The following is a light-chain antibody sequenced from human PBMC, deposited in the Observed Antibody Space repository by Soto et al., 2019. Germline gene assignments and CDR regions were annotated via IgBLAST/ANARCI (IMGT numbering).Light chain of an antibody. Sequence: DIVLTQSPGTLSLSPGERATLSCRASQSVSSNYLAWYQQKPGQAPRLLIYGASSRATGIPDRFSGSGSGTDFTITINRLEPEDFAVYYCQQYGGSTTFGQGTRLEI. CDR2: GAS. J-gene: IGKJ2*01. CDR1: QSVSSNY. V-gene: IGKV3-20*01. CDR3: QQYGGSTT.